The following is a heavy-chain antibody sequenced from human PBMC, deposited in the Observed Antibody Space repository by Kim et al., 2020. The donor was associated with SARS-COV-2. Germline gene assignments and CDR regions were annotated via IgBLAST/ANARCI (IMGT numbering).Heavy chain of an antibody. CDR2: IYHSGST. CDR1: GGSISSSNW. CDR3: ARVCRGYYGSGSYYYIDY. Sequence: SETLSLTCAVSGGSISSSNWWSWVRQPPGKGLEWIGEIYHSGSTNYNPSLKSRVTISVDKSKNQFSLKLSSVTAADTAVYYCARVCRGYYGSGSYYYIDYWGQGTLVTVSS. V-gene: IGHV4-4*02. J-gene: IGHJ4*02. D-gene: IGHD3-10*01.